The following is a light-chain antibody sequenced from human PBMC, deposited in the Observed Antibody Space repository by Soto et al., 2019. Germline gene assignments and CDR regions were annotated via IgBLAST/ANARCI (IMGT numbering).Light chain of an antibody. J-gene: IGKJ1*01. CDR1: QTIMTY. CDR2: AAS. Sequence: DIQMTQSPSSLSASVGDEVTITCRASQTIMTYLNWYQLKPGKAPKLLIYAASSLQSGVPSRFSGSGSGTDFTLTSSSLQPEDFATYYCLQQNSYSWTFGQGTKVDIK. CDR3: LQQNSYSWT. V-gene: IGKV1-17*01.